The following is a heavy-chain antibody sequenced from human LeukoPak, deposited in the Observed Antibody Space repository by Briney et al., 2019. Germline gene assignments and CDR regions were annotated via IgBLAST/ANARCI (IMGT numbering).Heavy chain of an antibody. D-gene: IGHD5-24*01. J-gene: IGHJ4*02. CDR3: AREGDGYNPFQFDY. CDR2: IYYSGST. V-gene: IGHV4-59*11. Sequence: KPSETLSLTCTVSGGSISSHYWGWIRQPPGKGLEWIGYIYYSGSTNYNPSLKSRVTISVDTSKNQFSLKLSSVTAADTAVYYCAREGDGYNPFQFDYWGQGTLVTVSS. CDR1: GGSISSHY.